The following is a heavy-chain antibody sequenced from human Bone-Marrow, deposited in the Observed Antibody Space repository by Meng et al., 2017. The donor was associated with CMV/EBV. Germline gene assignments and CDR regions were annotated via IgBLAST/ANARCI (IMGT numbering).Heavy chain of an antibody. Sequence: ASVKVSCKASGYTFTGYYMHWVRQAPGQGLEWMGWINPNSGGTNYAQKFQGRVTMTRDTSISTAYMELSRLRSDDTAVYYCARDLPGYYDSSGYSKAFDYWGQGTLVTVS. CDR1: GYTFTGYY. V-gene: IGHV1-2*02. J-gene: IGHJ4*02. D-gene: IGHD3-22*01. CDR3: ARDLPGYYDSSGYSKAFDY. CDR2: INPNSGGT.